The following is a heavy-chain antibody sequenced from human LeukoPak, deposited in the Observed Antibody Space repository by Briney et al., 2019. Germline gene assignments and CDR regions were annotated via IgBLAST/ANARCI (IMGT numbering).Heavy chain of an antibody. J-gene: IGHJ4*02. CDR3: AKDFLGTIVVVVAAMEFDY. D-gene: IGHD2-15*01. Sequence: PGGSLRLSCAASGFTFSNYEMNWVRQAPGKGLEWISYISSSGSTIYYADSVKGRFTISRDNAKNSLYLQMNSLRAEDTAVYYCAKDFLGTIVVVVAAMEFDYWGQGTLVTVSS. V-gene: IGHV3-48*03. CDR2: ISSSGSTI. CDR1: GFTFSNYE.